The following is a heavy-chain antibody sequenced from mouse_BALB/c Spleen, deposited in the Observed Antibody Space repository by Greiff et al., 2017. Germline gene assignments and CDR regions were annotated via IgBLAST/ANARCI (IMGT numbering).Heavy chain of an antibody. CDR3: AREHGYDSAWFAY. J-gene: IGHJ3*01. D-gene: IGHD2-2*01. CDR2: ISSGGSYT. Sequence: EVKLVEFGGGLVKPGGSLKLSCAASGFTFSSYAMSWVRQSPEKRLEWVAEISSGGSYTYYPDTVTGRFTISRDNAKNTLYLEMSSLRSEDTAMYYCAREHGYDSAWFAYWGQGTLVTVSA. V-gene: IGHV5-9-4*01. CDR1: GFTFSSYA.